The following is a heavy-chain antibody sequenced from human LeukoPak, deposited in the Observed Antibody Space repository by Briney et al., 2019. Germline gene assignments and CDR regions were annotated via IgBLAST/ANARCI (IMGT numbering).Heavy chain of an antibody. CDR2: INSDGSST. Sequence: GGSLRLSCAASGFTFSNYWMHWVRQAPGKGLVWVSRINSDGSSTSYADSVKGRFTISRDNAKNTLYLQMNSLRAEDTAVYYRARLSRGSYFGYYYYYMDVWGKGTTVTVSS. CDR3: ARLSRGSYFGYYYYYMDV. V-gene: IGHV3-74*01. J-gene: IGHJ6*03. CDR1: GFTFSNYW. D-gene: IGHD3-16*01.